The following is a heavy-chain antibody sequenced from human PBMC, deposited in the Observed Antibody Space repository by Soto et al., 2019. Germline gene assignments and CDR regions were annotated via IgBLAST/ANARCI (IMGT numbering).Heavy chain of an antibody. CDR3: ARDLVIMVRGAIEGMDV. V-gene: IGHV1-46*01. J-gene: IGHJ6*02. CDR1: GYTFTSYY. Sequence: ASVKDSCKASGYTFTSYYMHWVRQAPGQGLEWMGIINPSGGSTSYAQKFQGRVTMTRDTSTSTVYMELSSLRSEDTAVYYCARDLVIMVRGAIEGMDVWGQGTTVTVSS. CDR2: INPSGGST. D-gene: IGHD3-10*01.